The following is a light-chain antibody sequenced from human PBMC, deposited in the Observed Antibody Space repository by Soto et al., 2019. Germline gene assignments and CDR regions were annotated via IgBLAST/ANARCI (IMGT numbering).Light chain of an antibody. CDR2: DTN. J-gene: IGLJ3*02. CDR3: AAWDDRLNGPE. CDR1: SSYSGSHT. V-gene: IGLV1-44*01. Sequence: QSVLTQPPSASGTPGQWVTISCSGSSSYSGSHTVNWYQQLPGTSPKLLMYDTNQRPSGVPDRFYGSKSGTSPSLTIIGLEFADEADYYCAAWDDRLNGPEFGGGTKLTVL.